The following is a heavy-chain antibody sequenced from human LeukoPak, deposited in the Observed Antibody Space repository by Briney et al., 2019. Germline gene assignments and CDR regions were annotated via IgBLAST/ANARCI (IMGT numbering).Heavy chain of an antibody. CDR3: ARLELFYADS. V-gene: IGHV4-39*01. CDR1: GGSISSSSDF. J-gene: IGHJ4*02. D-gene: IGHD1-26*01. CDR2: IYNSGSA. Sequence: SETLSLTCTVSGGSISSSSDFWAWIRQHPGKGLEWLGSIYNSGSAYYSPSLKSRVTISVDTSKNQFSLRLSSVTAADTAVYYCARLELFYADSWGQGALVTVSS.